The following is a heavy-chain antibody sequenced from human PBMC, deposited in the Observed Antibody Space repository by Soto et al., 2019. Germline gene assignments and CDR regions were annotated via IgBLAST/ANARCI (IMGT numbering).Heavy chain of an antibody. V-gene: IGHV3-23*01. CDR1: GFTFSSYA. CDR3: ARYIPGVRYYGMDV. Sequence: PGGSLRLSSAASGFTFSSYAMKWVRQAPGKGLEWVSLIGESGTPTYYADSVKGRFTISRDNSGNTLFLEMYSLRAEDPAVYYCARYIPGVRYYGMDVWGQETTVTVSS. J-gene: IGHJ6*02. D-gene: IGHD5-18*01. CDR2: IGESGTPT.